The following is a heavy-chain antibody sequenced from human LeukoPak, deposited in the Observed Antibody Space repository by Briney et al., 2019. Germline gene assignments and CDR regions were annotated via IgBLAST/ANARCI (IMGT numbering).Heavy chain of an antibody. V-gene: IGHV3-23*01. D-gene: IGHD2-2*01. Sequence: GGSLRLSCAASGFTFKNYAMSWVRQAPGKGLEWVSSIDGSGDNRYYADSVKGRFTISRDNSGNTLYLQLRGLGAEDTATYYCAKVQMSTGWTFDFWGQGSLVTVSS. CDR1: GFTFKNYA. CDR3: AKVQMSTGWTFDF. J-gene: IGHJ4*02. CDR2: IDGSGDNR.